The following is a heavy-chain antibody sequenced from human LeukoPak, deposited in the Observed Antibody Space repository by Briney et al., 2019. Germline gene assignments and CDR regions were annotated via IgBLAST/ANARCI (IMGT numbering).Heavy chain of an antibody. Sequence: GGSLRLSCAASGFSFSSYGMTWVRQAPGKGLEWISSITTSSSYTFYADSVKGRFTISRDNARNSLYLQMNSLTAEDTAVYYCARDPYSGAYGDTYYYCMDVWGKGTTVTISS. CDR3: ARDPYSGAYGDTYYYCMDV. CDR2: ITTSSSYT. J-gene: IGHJ6*03. V-gene: IGHV3-21*01. D-gene: IGHD1-26*01. CDR1: GFSFSSYG.